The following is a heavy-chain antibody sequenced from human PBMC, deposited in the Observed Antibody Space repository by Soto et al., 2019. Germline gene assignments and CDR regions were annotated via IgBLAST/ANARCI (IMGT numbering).Heavy chain of an antibody. D-gene: IGHD6-6*01. CDR1: GGSISSGDYY. CDR3: AREYSSSWDWFDP. J-gene: IGHJ5*02. Sequence: TVSGGSISSGDYYWSWIRQPPGKGLEWIGYIYYSGSTYYNPSLKSRVTISVDTSKNQFSLKLSSVTAADTAVYYCAREYSSSWDWFDPWRQGTLVTVSS. CDR2: IYYSGST. V-gene: IGHV4-30-4*01.